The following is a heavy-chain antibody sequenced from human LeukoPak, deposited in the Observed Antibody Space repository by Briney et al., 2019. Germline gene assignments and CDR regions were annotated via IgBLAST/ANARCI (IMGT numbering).Heavy chain of an antibody. D-gene: IGHD6-13*01. Sequence: GRSLRPSRAASGVTLEEYALHSVRQAPGNGLKWVTGISRTSSSIGSAASVKARFTISRDNAKNSLYLQMNSLRAEDTALYYCAKDESPMGIAAADYWGQGTLVTVPS. CDR3: AKDESPMGIAAADY. CDR1: GVTLEEYA. J-gene: IGHJ4*02. V-gene: IGHV3-9*01. CDR2: ISRTSSSI.